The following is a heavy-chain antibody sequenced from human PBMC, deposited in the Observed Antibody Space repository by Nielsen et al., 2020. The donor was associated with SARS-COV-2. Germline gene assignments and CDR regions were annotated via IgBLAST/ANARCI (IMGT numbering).Heavy chain of an antibody. J-gene: IGHJ4*02. V-gene: IGHV3-64*04. Sequence: GGSLRLSCSASGFTISSYAMHWVRQAPGKGLEYVSAISSNGGSTYYADSVKGRFTISRDNSKNTLYLQMNSLRAEDTAVYYCARDTGGIAADWGQGTLVTVSS. CDR2: ISSNGGST. D-gene: IGHD6-25*01. CDR1: GFTISSYA. CDR3: ARDTGGIAAD.